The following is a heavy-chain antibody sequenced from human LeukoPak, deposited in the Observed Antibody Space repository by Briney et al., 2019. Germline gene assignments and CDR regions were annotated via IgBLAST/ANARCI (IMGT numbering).Heavy chain of an antibody. Sequence: ASVKVSCKASGGTFSSYAISWVRQAPGQGLEWMGGIIPIFGTANYAQKFQGRVTITADESTSTAYMELSSLRSEDTAVYYCASSLLGYCSSTSCYPNWFDPWGQGTLVTVSS. J-gene: IGHJ5*02. CDR1: GGTFSSYA. V-gene: IGHV1-69*13. CDR3: ASSLLGYCSSTSCYPNWFDP. CDR2: IIPIFGTA. D-gene: IGHD2-2*01.